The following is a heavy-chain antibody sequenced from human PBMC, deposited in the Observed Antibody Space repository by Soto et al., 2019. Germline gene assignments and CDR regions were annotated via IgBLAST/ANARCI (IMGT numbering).Heavy chain of an antibody. V-gene: IGHV3-23*01. CDR1: GFTFSSYA. D-gene: IGHD2-2*02. J-gene: IGHJ5*02. CDR3: AKLNSIVVVPAAIPTAGWFDP. Sequence: PGGSLRLSCAASGFTFSSYAMSWVRQAPGKGLEWVSAISGSGGSTYYADSVKGRFTISRDNSKNTLYLQMNSLRAEDTAVYYCAKLNSIVVVPAAIPTAGWFDPWGQGTLVTVSS. CDR2: ISGSGGST.